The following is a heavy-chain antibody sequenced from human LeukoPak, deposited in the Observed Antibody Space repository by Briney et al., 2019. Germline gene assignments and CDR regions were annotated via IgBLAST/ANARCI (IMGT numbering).Heavy chain of an antibody. Sequence: GASVKVSCKASGNTFTGHYIHWVRQAPGQGLEWMGWINPNSDGTNSAQKFQGRVTMTRDTSISTAYMELSRLRSDDTAVYYCARGTATRGPINNFDYWSQGTLVTVSS. V-gene: IGHV1-2*02. CDR3: ARGTATRGPINNFDY. D-gene: IGHD2-21*02. CDR2: INPNSDGT. J-gene: IGHJ4*02. CDR1: GNTFTGHY.